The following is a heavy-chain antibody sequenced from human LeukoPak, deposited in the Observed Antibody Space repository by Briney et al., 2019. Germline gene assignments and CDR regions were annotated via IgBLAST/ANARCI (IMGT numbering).Heavy chain of an antibody. J-gene: IGHJ4*02. Sequence: SETLSLTCTVAGGSIVIYYWTWIRQSAGKELEGLGRMYASGDFNYNPFLKSRVTMPVDTSKNQFSLTLNSVTAADTAVYYCARGWAPRGQKSCFDSWGRGTLVTVSS. CDR3: ARGWAPRGQKSCFDS. CDR2: MYASGDF. CDR1: GGSIVIYY. V-gene: IGHV4-4*07. D-gene: IGHD1-26*01.